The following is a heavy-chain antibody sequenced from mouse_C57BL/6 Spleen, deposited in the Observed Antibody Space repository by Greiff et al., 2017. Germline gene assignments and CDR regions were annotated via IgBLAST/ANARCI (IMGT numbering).Heavy chain of an antibody. CDR2: ISDGGSYT. V-gene: IGHV5-4*03. Sequence: DVKLVESGGGLVKPGGSLKLSCAASGFTFSSYAMSWVRQTPVKGLEWVATISDGGSYTNYPDNVKGRVTISRDNAKNNRYMQMRHLTSEDTAMYYCARLRYWFAYWGQGTLVTVSA. J-gene: IGHJ3*01. CDR1: GFTFSSYA. D-gene: IGHD1-1*01. CDR3: ARLRYWFAY.